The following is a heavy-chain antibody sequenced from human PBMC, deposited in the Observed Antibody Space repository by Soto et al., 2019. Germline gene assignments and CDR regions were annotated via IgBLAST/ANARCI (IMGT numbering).Heavy chain of an antibody. Sequence: GASVKVSCKASGYTFTSYGISWVRQAPGQGLEWMGWIIAYIGNTNYAQKFQGRVTITADKSTSTAYMELSSLRSEDTAVYYCARDPREYSYGPPYGYGMDVWGQGTTVTVSS. CDR1: GYTFTSYG. CDR3: ARDPREYSYGPPYGYGMDV. D-gene: IGHD5-18*01. CDR2: IIAYIGNT. J-gene: IGHJ6*02. V-gene: IGHV1-18*01.